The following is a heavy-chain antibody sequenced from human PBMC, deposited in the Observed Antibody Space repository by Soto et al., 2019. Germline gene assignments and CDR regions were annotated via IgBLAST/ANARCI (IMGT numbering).Heavy chain of an antibody. D-gene: IGHD2-15*01. V-gene: IGHV4-39*01. CDR2: IYYSGST. CDR3: ARQRDIVVVVAARCWFDP. Sequence: QLQLQESGPGLVKPSETLSLTCTVSGGSISSSSYYWGWIRQPPGKGLEWIGSIYYSGSTYYNPSLESRVTISVDTSKNQFSLKLSSVTAADTAVYYCARQRDIVVVVAARCWFDPWGQGTLVTVSS. J-gene: IGHJ5*02. CDR1: GGSISSSSYY.